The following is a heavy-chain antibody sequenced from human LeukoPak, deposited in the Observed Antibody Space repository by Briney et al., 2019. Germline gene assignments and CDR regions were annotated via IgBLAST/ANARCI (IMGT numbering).Heavy chain of an antibody. CDR2: IIPILGIA. V-gene: IGHV1-69*04. CDR1: GYTFISYG. CDR3: ARPPMGDKGGYYFDY. D-gene: IGHD2-21*02. Sequence: SVKVSCKASGYTFISYGITWVRQAPGQGLEWMGRIIPILGIANYAQKFQGRVTITADKSTSTAYMELSSLRSEDTAVYYCARPPMGDKGGYYFDYWGQGTLVTVSS. J-gene: IGHJ4*02.